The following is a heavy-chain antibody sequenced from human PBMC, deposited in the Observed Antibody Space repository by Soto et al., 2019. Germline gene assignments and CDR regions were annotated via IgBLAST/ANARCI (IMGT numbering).Heavy chain of an antibody. CDR3: ARDRCIIRCPDY. V-gene: IGHV1-3*01. J-gene: IGHJ4*02. Sequence: QVQLVQSGAEVKKPGASVKVSCKASGYTFTTYAMHWVRQAPGQRFEWMGWINAGNGNTKYSQKFQGRVTITTHTSASTAYMELSSLRSEDTAVYYCARDRCIIRCPDYWGQGTLVTVSS. CDR2: INAGNGNT. CDR1: GYTFTTYA. D-gene: IGHD2-15*01.